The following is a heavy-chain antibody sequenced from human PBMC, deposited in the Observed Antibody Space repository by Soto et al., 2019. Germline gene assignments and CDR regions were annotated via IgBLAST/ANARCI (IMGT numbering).Heavy chain of an antibody. D-gene: IGHD2-15*01. CDR3: ARVVSLVYYYGMDV. Sequence: PSETLSLTCAVSGGSISSSSYYWGWNRQPPGKGLEWIGSIYYSGSTYYNPSLKSRVTISVDTSKNQFSLKLSSVTAADTAVYYCARVVSLVYYYGMDVWGQGTTVTVSS. J-gene: IGHJ6*02. CDR1: GGSISSSSYY. CDR2: IYYSGST. V-gene: IGHV4-39*01.